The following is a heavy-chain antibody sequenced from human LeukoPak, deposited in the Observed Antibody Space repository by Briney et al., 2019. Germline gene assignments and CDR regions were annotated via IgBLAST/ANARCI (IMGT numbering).Heavy chain of an antibody. D-gene: IGHD3-10*01. Sequence: HWASVTVSCKASGGTFSSYAISWVRQAPGQGLEWMGGIIPIFGTANYAQKFQGRVTITADESTSTAYMELSSLRSEDTAVYYCARAGYYGSGSYFSDYWGQGTLVTVSS. CDR1: GGTFSSYA. CDR3: ARAGYYGSGSYFSDY. V-gene: IGHV1-69*13. J-gene: IGHJ4*02. CDR2: IIPIFGTA.